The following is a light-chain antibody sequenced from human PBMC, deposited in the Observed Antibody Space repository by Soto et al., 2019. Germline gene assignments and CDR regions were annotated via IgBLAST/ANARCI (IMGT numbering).Light chain of an antibody. CDR3: GSYTSSKTLI. CDR2: DIN. J-gene: IGLJ2*01. V-gene: IGLV2-14*03. CDR1: SSDVGAYDY. Sequence: QSVLTQPASVSGAPGQSIAISCTGTSSDVGAYDYVSWYQQHPGKAPKVMVFDINHRPSGVSNRFSGSKSGNPASLTITGLQAEDEADYYCGSYTSSKTLIFGGGTKLTVL.